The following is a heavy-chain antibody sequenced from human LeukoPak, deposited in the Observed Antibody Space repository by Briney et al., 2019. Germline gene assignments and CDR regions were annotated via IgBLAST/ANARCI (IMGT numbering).Heavy chain of an antibody. J-gene: IGHJ6*03. Sequence: VASVKVSCKASGGTFSSYAISWVRQAPGQGLEWMGGIIPIFGTANYAQKFQGRVTITADESTSTAYMELSSLRSEDTAVYYCARGPNTYYDFWSGYYRGSYYYYYMDVWGKGTTVTVSS. D-gene: IGHD3-3*01. CDR3: ARGPNTYYDFWSGYYRGSYYYYYMDV. CDR1: GGTFSSYA. V-gene: IGHV1-69*13. CDR2: IIPIFGTA.